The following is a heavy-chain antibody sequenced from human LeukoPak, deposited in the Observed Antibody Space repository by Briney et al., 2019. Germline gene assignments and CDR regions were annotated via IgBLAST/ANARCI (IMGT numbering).Heavy chain of an antibody. Sequence: GGSLRLSCAASGFTVSSNYMSWVRQAPGKGVEWVSVIYSGGSTYYADSVKGRFTISRHNSKNTLYLQMNSLRAEDTAVYYRARDTLYSSGWYGSLLDYYYYGMDVWGQGTTVTVSS. CDR1: GFTVSSNY. D-gene: IGHD6-19*01. CDR2: IYSGGST. V-gene: IGHV3-53*04. J-gene: IGHJ6*02. CDR3: ARDTLYSSGWYGSLLDYYYYGMDV.